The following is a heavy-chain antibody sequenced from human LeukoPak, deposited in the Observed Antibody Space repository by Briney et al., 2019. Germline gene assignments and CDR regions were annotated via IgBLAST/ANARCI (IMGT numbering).Heavy chain of an antibody. D-gene: IGHD3-22*01. CDR2: ISNDGSNK. CDR1: GFTFSVYA. J-gene: IGHJ3*02. Sequence: GGSLGLSCAPSGFTFSVYAIHWVRQAPGQGIEGEAVISNDGSNKYYADSVKGRFTISRDNSRNTLYLPVHSLRPEDTAVYYCARDRGGYSAFDMWGQGTMVTVSS. CDR3: ARDRGGYSAFDM. V-gene: IGHV3-30-3*01.